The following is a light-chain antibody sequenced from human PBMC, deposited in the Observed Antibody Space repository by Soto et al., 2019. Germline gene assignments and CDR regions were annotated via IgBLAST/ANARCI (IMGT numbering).Light chain of an antibody. CDR1: SSDVGGYNY. J-gene: IGLJ2*01. Sequence: QSALTQPASVSGSPGQSITISCTGTSSDVGGYNYVSWYQQHPGKAPKLMIYEVSNRPSGVSNRFSGSKSGNTASLTISGLQAEDDDDYYCSSYTSSSLVFGGGTKVTVL. CDR3: SSYTSSSLV. CDR2: EVS. V-gene: IGLV2-14*01.